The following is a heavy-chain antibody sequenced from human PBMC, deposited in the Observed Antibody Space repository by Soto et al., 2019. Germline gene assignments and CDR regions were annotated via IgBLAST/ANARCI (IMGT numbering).Heavy chain of an antibody. D-gene: IGHD5-12*01. CDR1: GFTFRRYG. CDR2: ISYDGAEK. CDR3: AKDRSYDYDAFDI. V-gene: IGHV3-30*18. Sequence: QVQVVESGGGVVQPGRSLRLSCAASGFTFRRYGMHWVRQAPGKGLEWVAHISYDGAEKHTADSVKGRFTISRDNSKNTMYLEMNSLRPEDTAVYFCAKDRSYDYDAFDIWGRGTLVTISS. J-gene: IGHJ3*02.